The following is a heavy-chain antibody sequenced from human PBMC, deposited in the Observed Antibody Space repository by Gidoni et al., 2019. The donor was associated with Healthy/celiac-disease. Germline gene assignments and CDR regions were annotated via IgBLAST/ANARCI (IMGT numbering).Heavy chain of an antibody. Sequence: QVQLVQSGAEVKKPGASVTVSCKASGYTFTSYDINWVRQATGQGLEWMGWRNPNSGNTGYAQKFQGRVTMTRNTSISTAYMELSSLRSEDTAVYYCAAGGDFVLGDAFDIWGQRDNGHRLF. J-gene: IGHJ3*02. V-gene: IGHV1-8*01. D-gene: IGHD2-21*02. CDR2: RNPNSGNT. CDR1: GYTFTSYD. CDR3: AAGGDFVLGDAFDI.